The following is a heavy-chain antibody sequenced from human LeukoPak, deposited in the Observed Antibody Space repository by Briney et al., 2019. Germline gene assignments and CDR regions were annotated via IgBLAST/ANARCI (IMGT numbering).Heavy chain of an antibody. CDR1: RYTFTSYY. CDR2: ISPSGGST. Sequence: ASVKVSCKASRYTFTSYYMHWVRQAPGQGLEWMGIISPSGGSTSYAQKFQGRVTMTRDTSTSTVYMELSSLRSEDSAVFYCAAEGGGLQLVRDMDVWGQGTTVTVSS. V-gene: IGHV1-46*01. D-gene: IGHD6-13*01. CDR3: AAEGGGLQLVRDMDV. J-gene: IGHJ6*02.